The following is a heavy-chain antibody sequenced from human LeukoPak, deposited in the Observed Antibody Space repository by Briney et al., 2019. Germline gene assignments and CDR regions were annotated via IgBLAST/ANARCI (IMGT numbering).Heavy chain of an antibody. V-gene: IGHV1-2*02. Sequence: ASVKVSCKASGYPFTGYYLHWVRQAPGQGLEWMGWIIPNSGGTNYAQKFQGRVTMTRDTSISTAYMELSRLRSDDTAVYYCARVVQLDGWGVDAFDIWGQGTMVTVSS. CDR1: GYPFTGYY. D-gene: IGHD6-13*01. CDR3: ARVVQLDGWGVDAFDI. J-gene: IGHJ3*02. CDR2: IIPNSGGT.